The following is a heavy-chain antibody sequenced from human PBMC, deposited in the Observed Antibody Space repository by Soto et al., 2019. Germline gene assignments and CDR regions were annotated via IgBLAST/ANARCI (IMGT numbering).Heavy chain of an antibody. CDR3: ARGRNLEYCSGGSCYPGGY. J-gene: IGHJ4*02. V-gene: IGHV3-74*01. Sequence: EVQLVESGGGLVQPGGSLRLSCAASGFTFSSYWMHWVRQAPGKGLVWVSRSNSDVSTTTYADSVKGRFTISRDNAKNALYLQMNSLRAEDTAVYYCARGRNLEYCSGGSCYPGGYWGQGTLVTVSS. D-gene: IGHD2-15*01. CDR1: GFTFSSYW. CDR2: SNSDVSTT.